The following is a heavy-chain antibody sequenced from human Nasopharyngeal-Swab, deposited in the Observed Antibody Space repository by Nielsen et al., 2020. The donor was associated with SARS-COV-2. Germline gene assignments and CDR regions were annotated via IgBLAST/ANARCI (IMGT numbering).Heavy chain of an antibody. Sequence: GESLKISCAASGFSFSSFWMHWVRQVPGEGLVWVSRIDIGGTRTDYAESVKGRFTISRDNAKNTLYLQMNNLRPEDTAVYYCARDIGGFGGYWGQGTLVTVSS. J-gene: IGHJ4*01. V-gene: IGHV3-74*01. CDR3: ARDIGGFGGY. CDR2: IDIGGTRT. CDR1: GFSFSSFW. D-gene: IGHD4-23*01.